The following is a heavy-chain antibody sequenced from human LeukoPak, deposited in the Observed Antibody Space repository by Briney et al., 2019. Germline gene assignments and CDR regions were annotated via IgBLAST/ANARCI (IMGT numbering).Heavy chain of an antibody. J-gene: IGHJ4*02. V-gene: IGHV4-4*02. D-gene: IGHD4-17*01. CDR1: SDFFSTSHW. CDR2: VSVDGSR. Sequence: SETLSLTCAVSSDFFSTSHWWNWVRQSPGEGLEWIGEVSVDGSRNYNPSLKSRVTMSLDKSKNQFSLNLNSVTAADTAVYYCARESTVTNPGYDYWGQGTLVTVSS. CDR3: ARESTVTNPGYDY.